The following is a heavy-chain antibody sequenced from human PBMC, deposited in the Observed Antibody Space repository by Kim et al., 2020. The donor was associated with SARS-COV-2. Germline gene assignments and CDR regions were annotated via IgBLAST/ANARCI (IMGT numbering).Heavy chain of an antibody. CDR2: INHSGST. CDR1: GGSFSGYY. Sequence: SETLSLTCAVYGGSFSGYYWSWIRQPPGKGLEWIGEINHSGSTNYNPSLKSRVTISVDTSKNQFSLKLSSVTAADTAVYYCARGQRLVQDYWGQGTLVTVSS. J-gene: IGHJ4*02. D-gene: IGHD6-13*01. V-gene: IGHV4-34*01. CDR3: ARGQRLVQDY.